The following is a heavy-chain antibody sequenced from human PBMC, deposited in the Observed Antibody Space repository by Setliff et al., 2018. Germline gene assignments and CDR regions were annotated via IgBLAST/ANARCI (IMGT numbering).Heavy chain of an antibody. J-gene: IGHJ4*02. CDR2: LYTSGDT. V-gene: IGHV4-4*07. CDR1: GGSISSHY. D-gene: IGHD2-15*01. Sequence: SEILSLTCTVSGGSISSHYWTWIRQPAGKGLEWIGRLYTSGDTNYNPSLKSRVSMSLDTSKNQFSLKLSSVTAADTAVYYCARDRVVVLAGRRGFYFDYWGQGTLVTVS. CDR3: ARDRVVVLAGRRGFYFDY.